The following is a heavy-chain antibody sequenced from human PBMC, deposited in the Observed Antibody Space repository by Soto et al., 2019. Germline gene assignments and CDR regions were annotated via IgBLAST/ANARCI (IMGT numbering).Heavy chain of an antibody. Sequence: QVQLVQSGAEVKKPGSSVKVSCKASGGTFSSYTISWVRQAPGQGLEWMGRIIPILGIANYAQKFQGRVTITEDKSTSTAYMERSSLRSEDAAVYYWGGGGGGYYGSGSFNWFDPWGQGTLVTVSS. CDR1: GGTFSSYT. D-gene: IGHD3-10*01. CDR3: GGGGGGYYGSGSFNWFDP. J-gene: IGHJ5*02. CDR2: IIPILGIA. V-gene: IGHV1-69*02.